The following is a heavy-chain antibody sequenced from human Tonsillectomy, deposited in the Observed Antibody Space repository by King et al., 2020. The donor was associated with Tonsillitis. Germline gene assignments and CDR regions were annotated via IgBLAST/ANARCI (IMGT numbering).Heavy chain of an antibody. CDR1: GFTFSSYA. V-gene: IGHV3-30*04. CDR3: ARDRDSSSRPGGYYYYVMEV. CDR2: IAYDGSNK. J-gene: IGHJ6*02. Sequence: VQLVESGGGVVQPGRSLRLSCAASGFTFSSYAMHWVRQAPGKGLEWVAVIAYDGSNKYYADSVKGRFTISRDNSKNTLYLQKNSLRAEDTAVYYCARDRDSSSRPGGYYYYVMEVWGQGTPVSVSS. D-gene: IGHD6-13*01.